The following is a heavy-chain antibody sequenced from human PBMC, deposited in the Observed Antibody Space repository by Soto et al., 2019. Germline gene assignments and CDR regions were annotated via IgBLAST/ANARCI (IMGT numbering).Heavy chain of an antibody. Sequence: QVQLVQSGAEVKKPGASVKVSCKASGYTFTSYGISWVRQAPGQGLEWMGWISAYNGNKKYAQKVQGRVTMTTDTTTSTAYTKLRSLRSDDTAAYYSAREPNDLDCWGQGTLGTVSS. CDR3: AREPNDLDC. J-gene: IGHJ4*02. V-gene: IGHV1-18*01. CDR2: ISAYNGNK. CDR1: GYTFTSYG.